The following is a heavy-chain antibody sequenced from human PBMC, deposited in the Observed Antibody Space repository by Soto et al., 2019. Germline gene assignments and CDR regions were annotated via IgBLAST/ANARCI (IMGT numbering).Heavy chain of an antibody. CDR1: GFTFSDYY. D-gene: IGHD3-10*01. V-gene: IGHV3-11*06. CDR3: ARDDTMVRPDGYYYGMDV. Sequence: GGSLRLSCAASGFTFSDYYMSWIRQAPGKGLEWVSYISSSSSYTNYADSVKGRFTISRDNAKNSLYLQMNSLRAEDTAVYYCARDDTMVRPDGYYYGMDVWGQGTTVTVSS. J-gene: IGHJ6*02. CDR2: ISSSSSYT.